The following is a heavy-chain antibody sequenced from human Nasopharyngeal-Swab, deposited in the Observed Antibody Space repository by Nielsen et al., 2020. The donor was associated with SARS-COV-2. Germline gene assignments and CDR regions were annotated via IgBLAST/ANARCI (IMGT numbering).Heavy chain of an antibody. Sequence: GGSLRLSCAASGFTFSRHGMHWVRQPPGKGLEWVAIISYDGDNKNYADSVKGRFTISRHNSKNTLYLQMNSLSAEDTAVYYCARDGSRITIFGVDPPGYYYYGMDVWGQGTTVTVSS. CDR2: ISYDGDNK. J-gene: IGHJ6*02. D-gene: IGHD3-3*01. CDR1: GFTFSRHG. V-gene: IGHV3-30*03. CDR3: ARDGSRITIFGVDPPGYYYYGMDV.